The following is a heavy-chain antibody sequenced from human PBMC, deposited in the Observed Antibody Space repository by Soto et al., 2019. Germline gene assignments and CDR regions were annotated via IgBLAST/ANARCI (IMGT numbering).Heavy chain of an antibody. V-gene: IGHV3-21*01. D-gene: IGHD5-12*01. J-gene: IGHJ6*02. CDR1: GFTFSSYS. Sequence: GGSLRLSCAASGFTFSSYSMNWVRQAPRKGLEWVSSISSSSSYIYYADSVKGRFTISRDNAKNSLYLQMNSLRAEDTAVYYCARGRVTTILSTVYYYYYGMDVWGQGTTVTVSS. CDR3: ARGRVTTILSTVYYYYYGMDV. CDR2: ISSSSSYI.